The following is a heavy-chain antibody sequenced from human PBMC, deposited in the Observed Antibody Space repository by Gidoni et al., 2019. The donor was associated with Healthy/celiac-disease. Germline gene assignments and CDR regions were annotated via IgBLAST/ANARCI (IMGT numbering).Heavy chain of an antibody. Sequence: EVQLVESGGGLVQPGGSLRLSCAASGFTSSSYEMNWVRQAPGKGLEWVSYISSSGSTIYYAESVKGRFTISRDNAKNSLYLQMNSLRAEDTAVYYCARDGRGGSYGGGYYYYGMDVWGQGTTVTVSS. CDR2: ISSSGSTI. V-gene: IGHV3-48*03. CDR3: ARDGRGGSYGGGYYYYGMDV. J-gene: IGHJ6*02. CDR1: GFTSSSYE. D-gene: IGHD1-26*01.